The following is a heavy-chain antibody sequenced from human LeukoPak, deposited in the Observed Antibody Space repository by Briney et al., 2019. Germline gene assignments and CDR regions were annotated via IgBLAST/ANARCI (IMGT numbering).Heavy chain of an antibody. Sequence: GGSLTLLCAASRFTSNSYAVSWVRQAPGKGLEWVSAISGSGGSTYYAASVKGQFTISRDNSKNTLYLQMNSLRAEDTAVYYCAKSITGYSTGGSDYWGEGTLVTVSS. D-gene: IGHD6-19*01. CDR2: ISGSGGST. CDR1: RFTSNSYA. V-gene: IGHV3-23*01. J-gene: IGHJ4*02. CDR3: AKSITGYSTGGSDY.